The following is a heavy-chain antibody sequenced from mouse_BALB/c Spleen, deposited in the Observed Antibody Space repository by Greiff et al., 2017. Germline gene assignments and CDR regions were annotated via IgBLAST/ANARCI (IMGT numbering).Heavy chain of an antibody. J-gene: IGHJ3*01. Sequence: QVQLQQSGAELAKPGASVKMSCKASGYTFTSYWMHWVKQRPGQGLEWIGYINPSTGYTEYNQKFKDKATLTADKSSSTAYMQLSSLTSEDSAVYYCARSGWDEGAYWGQGTLVTVSA. D-gene: IGHD4-1*01. CDR1: GYTFTSYW. CDR3: ARSGWDEGAY. CDR2: INPSTGYT. V-gene: IGHV1-7*01.